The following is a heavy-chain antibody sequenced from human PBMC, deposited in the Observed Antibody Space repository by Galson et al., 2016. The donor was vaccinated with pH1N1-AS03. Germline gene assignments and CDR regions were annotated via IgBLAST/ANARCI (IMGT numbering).Heavy chain of an antibody. CDR2: IGSAGDT. CDR1: GFTFSDFD. J-gene: IGHJ6*02. Sequence: SLRLSCAASGFTFSDFDMHWVRQVSRKGLEWVSGIGSAGDTYYAASVKGRFTISRENAKNSLYLQMSSVTAGDTVVYYCARDPHGLDVWGQGTAVTVSS. CDR3: ARDPHGLDV. V-gene: IGHV3-13*01.